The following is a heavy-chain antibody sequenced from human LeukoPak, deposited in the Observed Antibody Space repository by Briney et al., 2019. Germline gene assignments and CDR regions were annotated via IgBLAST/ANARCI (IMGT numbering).Heavy chain of an antibody. CDR3: ARWIAVADYFDY. V-gene: IGHV3-74*01. J-gene: IGHJ4*02. Sequence: PGGSLRLSCAASGFTFSSYWMHWVRQAPGKGLVWVSRINSDGSSTSYADSVKGRFTIPRDNAKNTLYLQMNSLRAEDTAVYYCARWIAVADYFDYWGQGTLVTVSS. CDR2: INSDGSST. CDR1: GFTFSSYW. D-gene: IGHD6-19*01.